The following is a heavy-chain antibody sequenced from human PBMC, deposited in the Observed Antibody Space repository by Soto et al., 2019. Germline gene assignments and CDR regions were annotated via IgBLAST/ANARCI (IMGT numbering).Heavy chain of an antibody. CDR2: ISYDGSNK. D-gene: IGHD1-26*01. Sequence: QVQLVESGGGVVQPGRSLRLSCAASGFTFSSYAMHWVRQAPGKGLEWVAVISYDGSNKYYADSVKDRFTISRDNSKNTLYLQMNSLRAEDTAVYYCARDQGGWELLQSYDYWGQGTLVTVSS. CDR3: ARDQGGWELLQSYDY. J-gene: IGHJ4*02. V-gene: IGHV3-30-3*01. CDR1: GFTFSSYA.